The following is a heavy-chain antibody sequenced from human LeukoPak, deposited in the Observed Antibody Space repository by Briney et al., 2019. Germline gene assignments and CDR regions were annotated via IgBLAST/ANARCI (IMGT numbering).Heavy chain of an antibody. CDR3: ARELRDYYDSSGYFGSFYYFDY. J-gene: IGHJ4*02. D-gene: IGHD3-22*01. Sequence: PSETLSLTCAVYGGSFSGYYWSWIRQPPGKGLEWIGEINHSGSTNYNPSLKSRVTISVDTSKNQFSLKPSSVTAADTAVYYCARELRDYYDSSGYFGSFYYFDYWGQGTLVTVSS. CDR2: INHSGST. V-gene: IGHV4-34*01. CDR1: GGSFSGYY.